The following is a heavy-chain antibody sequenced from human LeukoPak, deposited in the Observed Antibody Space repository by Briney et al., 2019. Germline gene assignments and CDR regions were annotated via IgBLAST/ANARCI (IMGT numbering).Heavy chain of an antibody. CDR1: GGSFSGYY. V-gene: IGHV4-34*01. D-gene: IGHD6-19*01. Sequence: SETLSLTCAVYGGSFSGYYWSWIRQPPGKGLEWIGEINHSGSTNYNPSLKSRVTISVDTSKNQFSLKLSSVTAADTAVYYCARDSSGWYHWFDPWGHGIVVTVSS. CDR2: INHSGST. J-gene: IGHJ5*02. CDR3: ARDSSGWYHWFDP.